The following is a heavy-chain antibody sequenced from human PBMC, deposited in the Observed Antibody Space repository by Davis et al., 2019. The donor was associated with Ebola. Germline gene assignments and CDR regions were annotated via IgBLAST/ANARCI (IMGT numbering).Heavy chain of an antibody. D-gene: IGHD2-21*02. Sequence: GESLKISCSVSGFMFSSYAMHWVRQAPGKGLQYVSGITNNGGSTYYADSVKGRFIISRDNSKNTLYLQMNSLRAEDTAVYFCASRLDYWGQGTQVTVSS. CDR2: ITNNGGST. J-gene: IGHJ4*02. CDR3: ASRLDY. V-gene: IGHV3-64*04. CDR1: GFMFSSYA.